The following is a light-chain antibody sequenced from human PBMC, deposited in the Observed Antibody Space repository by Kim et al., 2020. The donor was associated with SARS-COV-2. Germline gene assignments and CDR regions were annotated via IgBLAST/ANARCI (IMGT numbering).Light chain of an antibody. J-gene: IGLJ2*01. CDR1: ALPKQF. CDR3: QSADSSGTYVV. Sequence: PGGTATITCSGDALPKQFAYWYHQKKGQAPVLVIYTDTERPSAIPERFSGSSSGTTVTLTISGVQAEDEADYYCQSADSSGTYVVFGGGTQLTVL. V-gene: IGLV3-25*03. CDR2: TDT.